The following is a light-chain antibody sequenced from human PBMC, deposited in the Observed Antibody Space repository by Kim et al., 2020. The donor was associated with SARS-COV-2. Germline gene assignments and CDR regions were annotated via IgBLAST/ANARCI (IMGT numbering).Light chain of an antibody. CDR3: HQFGRSPWT. Sequence: SPGERATLSCRASQSVIASYLTWYQQKPGQAPRLLIYSTDNRAAGIPDRFSGSGSGTDFTLTISRLEPEDFAVYYCHQFGRSPWTFGQGTKVDIK. CDR2: STD. J-gene: IGKJ1*01. CDR1: QSVIASY. V-gene: IGKV3-20*01.